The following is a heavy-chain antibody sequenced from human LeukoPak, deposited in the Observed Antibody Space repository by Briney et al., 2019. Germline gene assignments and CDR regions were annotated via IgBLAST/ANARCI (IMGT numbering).Heavy chain of an antibody. CDR3: VRATANGSGRAYDH. CDR2: IHHSGDT. J-gene: IGHJ4*02. D-gene: IGHD3-10*01. V-gene: IGHV4-34*01. CDR1: GESMIGHY. Sequence: PSETLSLTCAVYGESMIGHYWTWIRQPPGKRLEWIGEIHHSGDTNSNPSLKNRVTMSIDMSKNQFSLKVKSVTAADTAVYYCVRATANGSGRAYDHWAQGNLVPVSS.